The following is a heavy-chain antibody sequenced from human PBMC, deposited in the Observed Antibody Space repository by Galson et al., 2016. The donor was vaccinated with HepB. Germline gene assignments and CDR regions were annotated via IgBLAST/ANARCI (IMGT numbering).Heavy chain of an antibody. D-gene: IGHD6-19*01. V-gene: IGHV4-4*02. Sequence: SETLSLTCTVSGDSMTGNWWSWVRQPPGQALEWIGEAYHSGPTHYNPSLNNRVTISLDTSNNQLSLELNFVTAADTAIYYCARHVAVPGTRGFDSWGQGTLVTVSS. CDR1: GDSMTGNW. J-gene: IGHJ4*02. CDR3: ARHVAVPGTRGFDS. CDR2: AYHSGPT.